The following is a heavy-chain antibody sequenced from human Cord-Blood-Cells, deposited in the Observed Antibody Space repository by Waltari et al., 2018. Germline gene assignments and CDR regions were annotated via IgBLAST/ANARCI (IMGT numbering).Heavy chain of an antibody. Sequence: QLQLQESGPGLVKPSETLSLTCPVSGGPISSRSYYWGWIRQPPGKGLEWIGSIYYSGSTYYNPSLKSRVTISVDTSKNQFSLKLSSVTAADTAVYYCARFLVGATDYWGQGTLVTVSS. D-gene: IGHD1-26*01. CDR2: IYYSGST. CDR1: GGPISSRSYY. V-gene: IGHV4-39*07. CDR3: ARFLVGATDY. J-gene: IGHJ4*02.